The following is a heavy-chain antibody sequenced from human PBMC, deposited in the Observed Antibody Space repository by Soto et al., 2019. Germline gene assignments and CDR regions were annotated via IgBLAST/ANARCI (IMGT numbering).Heavy chain of an antibody. J-gene: IGHJ4*02. CDR2: ISYDGTNK. CDR3: ERDPKTAGGQHWAFKYFDS. D-gene: IGHD2-21*02. Sequence: GGSLRLSCAASGFSFSISPMHWVRQAPGKGPEWVALISYDGTNKFYADSVKGRFTISRDNSKSTLYLQVDSLRPEDAAVYYCERDPKTAGGQHWAFKYFDSWGPGNMVTVSS. CDR1: GFSFSISP. V-gene: IGHV3-30-3*01.